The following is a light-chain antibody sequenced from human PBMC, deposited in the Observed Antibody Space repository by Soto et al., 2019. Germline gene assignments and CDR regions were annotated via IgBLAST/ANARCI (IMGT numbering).Light chain of an antibody. Sequence: QSVLTQPPSVSGAPGQRVTISCTGSSSNIGAGYDVHWYQQLPGTAPKLLIYGNSNRPSGVPDRFSGSKSGTSASLAITGLQAEDEAYYYCQSYDSSLSGFWVFGGGTQLTVL. CDR2: GNS. CDR3: QSYDSSLSGFWV. CDR1: SSNIGAGYD. V-gene: IGLV1-40*01. J-gene: IGLJ3*02.